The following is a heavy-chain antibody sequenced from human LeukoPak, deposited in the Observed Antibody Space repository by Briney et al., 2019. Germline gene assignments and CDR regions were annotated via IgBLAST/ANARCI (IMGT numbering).Heavy chain of an antibody. CDR2: IYYSRST. J-gene: IGHJ6*03. CDR1: GDSISSYY. CDR3: ARVKCSGGRCYPIYSYYYMDV. D-gene: IGHD2-15*01. Sequence: SETLSLTCSVSGDSISSYYWRWLRQPPGKGREGIGYIYYSRSTNYNPSLRSRVTISEDTSKTPFSLKLSSVPAADTAVSYCARVKCSGGRCYPIYSYYYMDVWGKGPTVTVSS. V-gene: IGHV4-59*01.